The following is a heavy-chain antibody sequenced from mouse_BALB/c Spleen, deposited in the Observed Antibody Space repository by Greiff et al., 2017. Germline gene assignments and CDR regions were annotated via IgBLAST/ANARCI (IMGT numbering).Heavy chain of an antibody. V-gene: IGHV1-4*02. CDR3: ARLGRGDGYLYAMDY. Sequence: VQGVESAAELARPGASVKMSCKASGYTFTSYTMHWVKQRPGQGLEWIGYINPSSGYTEYNQKFKDKTTLTADKSSSTAYMQLSSLTSEDSAVYYCARLGRGDGYLYAMDYWGQGTSVTVSS. J-gene: IGHJ4*01. CDR1: GYTFTSYT. CDR2: INPSSGYT. D-gene: IGHD2-3*01.